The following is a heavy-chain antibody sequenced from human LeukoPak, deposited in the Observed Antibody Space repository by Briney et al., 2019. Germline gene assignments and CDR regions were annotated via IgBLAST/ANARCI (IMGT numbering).Heavy chain of an antibody. D-gene: IGHD3-10*01. CDR3: ARDLYYGSGRPLYGMDV. V-gene: IGHV3-21*01. CDR1: GFTFSSYS. CDR2: ISSSSSYI. J-gene: IGHJ6*02. Sequence: GGSLRLSCAASGFTFSSYSMNWVRQAPGKGLEWVSSISSSSSYIYYADSVKGRFTISRDNAKNSLYLQMNSLRAEDTAVYYCARDLYYGSGRPLYGMDVWGQGTTVTFSS.